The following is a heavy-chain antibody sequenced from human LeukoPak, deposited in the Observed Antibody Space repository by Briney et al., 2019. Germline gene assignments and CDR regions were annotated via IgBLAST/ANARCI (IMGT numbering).Heavy chain of an antibody. CDR2: IIPILGIA. D-gene: IGHD6-13*01. Sequence: GASVKVSCKASGYTFSSYSISWVRQAPGQGLEWMGRIIPILGIANYAQKFQGRVTITADKSTSTAYMELSSLRSEDTAVYYCARDLPSSSSPSVNLDYWGQGTLVTVSS. CDR1: GYTFSSYS. V-gene: IGHV1-69*04. J-gene: IGHJ4*02. CDR3: ARDLPSSSSPSVNLDY.